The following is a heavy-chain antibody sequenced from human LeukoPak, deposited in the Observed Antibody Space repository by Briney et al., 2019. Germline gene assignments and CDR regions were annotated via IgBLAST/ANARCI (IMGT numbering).Heavy chain of an antibody. CDR3: ARLSPFTVRGHRYYYYMDV. CDR2: INWNGGST. CDR1: GFTFDDYG. Sequence: GGSLRLSCAASGFTFDDYGMSWVRQAPGKGLEWVSGINWNGGSTGYADSVKGRFTISRDNAKNSLYLQMNSLRAEDTALYYCARLSPFTVRGHRYYYYMDVWGKGTTVTVSS. D-gene: IGHD3-10*01. J-gene: IGHJ6*03. V-gene: IGHV3-20*04.